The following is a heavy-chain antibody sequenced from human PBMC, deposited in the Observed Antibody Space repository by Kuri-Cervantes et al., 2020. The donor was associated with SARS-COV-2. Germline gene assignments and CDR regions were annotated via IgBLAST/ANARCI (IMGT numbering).Heavy chain of an antibody. CDR3: ARALNDFWSGYYSSWYFDL. CDR1: GYIFTDYY. Sequence: ASVKVSCKASGYIFTDYYIHWVRQAPGQGLEWMGWINPNSGGTNYAQKFQGRVTMTRDTSISTAYMELSRLRSDDTAVYYCARALNDFWSGYYSSWYFDLWGRGTLVTVSS. V-gene: IGHV1-2*02. J-gene: IGHJ2*01. CDR2: INPNSGGT. D-gene: IGHD3-3*01.